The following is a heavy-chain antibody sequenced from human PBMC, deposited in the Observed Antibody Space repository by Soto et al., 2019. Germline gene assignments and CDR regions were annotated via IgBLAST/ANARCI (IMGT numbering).Heavy chain of an antibody. CDR1: GFTFSSYS. CDR3: ARDLINAGYYYYMDV. J-gene: IGHJ6*03. Sequence: EVQLVESGGGLVKPGGSLRLSCAASGFTFSSYSMNWVRQAPGKGLEWVSSINYKSHIHYGDSVKGRFTISRDNAKNSPYPQMNSLRAGDTAVYICARDLINAGYYYYMDVWGIGTTVTVSS. D-gene: IGHD3-16*01. V-gene: IGHV3-21*01. CDR2: INYKSHI.